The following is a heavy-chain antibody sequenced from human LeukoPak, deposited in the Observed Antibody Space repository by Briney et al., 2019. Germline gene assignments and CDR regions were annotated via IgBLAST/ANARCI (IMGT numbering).Heavy chain of an antibody. CDR2: IYHSGST. CDR1: GGSISSGGYS. J-gene: IGHJ2*01. V-gene: IGHV4-30-2*01. Sequence: PSQTLSLTCAVSGGSISSGGYSWSWIQQPPGKGLEWIGYIYHSGSTYYNPSLKSRVTISVDRSKNQFSLKLSSVTAADTAVYYCARQVVTAPSYWYFDLWGRGTLVTVSS. CDR3: ARQVVTAPSYWYFDL. D-gene: IGHD2-21*02.